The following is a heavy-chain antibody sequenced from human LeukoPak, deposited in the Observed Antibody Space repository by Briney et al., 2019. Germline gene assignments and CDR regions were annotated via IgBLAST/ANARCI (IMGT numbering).Heavy chain of an antibody. V-gene: IGHV1-2*06. CDR1: GYTFTGYY. Sequence: GASVKVSCKASGYTFTGYYMHWVRQAPGQGLEWMGRSNPNNGGADYAQNFQGKVTITSDTSSSTVYMELPRLRSDDTAVYYCAREVGYSTSWYGRFDPWGQGTLVTVSS. J-gene: IGHJ5*02. CDR3: AREVGYSTSWYGRFDP. CDR2: SNPNNGGA. D-gene: IGHD2-2*01.